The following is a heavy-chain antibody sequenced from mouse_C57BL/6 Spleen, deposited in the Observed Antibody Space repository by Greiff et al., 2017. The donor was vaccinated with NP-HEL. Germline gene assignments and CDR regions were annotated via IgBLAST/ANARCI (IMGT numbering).Heavy chain of an antibody. CDR3: ASGTNGNYYYFDY. CDR1: GFTFSDYG. D-gene: IGHD2-1*01. CDR2: ISSGSSTI. V-gene: IGHV5-17*01. J-gene: IGHJ2*01. Sequence: EVKLMESGGGLVKPGGSLKLSCAASGFTFSDYGMHWVRQAPEKGLEWVAYISSGSSTIYYADTVKGRFTITRDHAKNTLFLQMTSLRSEDKAMYYCASGTNGNYYYFDYWGQGTTLTVSS.